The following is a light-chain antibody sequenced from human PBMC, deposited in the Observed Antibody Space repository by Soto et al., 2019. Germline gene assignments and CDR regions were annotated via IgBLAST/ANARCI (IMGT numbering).Light chain of an antibody. CDR3: SSYAGGHNV. V-gene: IGLV2-8*01. CDR2: EVN. CDR1: SSDVGGYNY. J-gene: IGLJ1*01. Sequence: QSALTQPPSASGSPGQSVTISCTGTSSDVGGYNYVSCYQQYPGKVPKLMVYEVNKRPSGIPDRFSGSKSGNTAALTVSGLQAEDEAVYYCSSYAGGHNVFGTGTKLTVL.